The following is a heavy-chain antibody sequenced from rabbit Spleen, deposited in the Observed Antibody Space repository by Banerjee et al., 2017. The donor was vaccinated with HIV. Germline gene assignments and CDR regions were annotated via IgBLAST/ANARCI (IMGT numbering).Heavy chain of an antibody. CDR2: IYAGTSDNV. V-gene: IGHV1S40*01. Sequence: QSLEESGGDLVKPEGSLTLTCTASGIDFSTYYSMCWVRQAPGKGLELIGCIYAGTSDNVWYASWVNGRFTISKTSSTTVTLQMTSLTVADTATYFCARGGAGYANGGYVPYYGMDLWGPGTLVTVS. D-gene: IGHD6-1*01. CDR1: GIDFSTYYS. CDR3: ARGGAGYANGGYVPYYGMDL. J-gene: IGHJ6*01.